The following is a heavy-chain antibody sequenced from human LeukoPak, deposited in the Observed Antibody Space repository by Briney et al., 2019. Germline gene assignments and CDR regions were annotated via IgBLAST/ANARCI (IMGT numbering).Heavy chain of an antibody. CDR2: FDPEDGET. V-gene: IGHV1-24*01. J-gene: IGHJ6*02. Sequence: GASVKVSCKVSGYTLTELSMHWVRQAPGKGLEWMGGFDPEDGETIYAQKFQGRVTMTEDTSTDTAYMELSSLRSEDTAVYYCATQWLPTFGSLYYHGMEVRGQGTKVTVFS. CDR3: ATQWLPTFGSLYYHGMEV. CDR1: GYTLTELS. D-gene: IGHD3-22*01.